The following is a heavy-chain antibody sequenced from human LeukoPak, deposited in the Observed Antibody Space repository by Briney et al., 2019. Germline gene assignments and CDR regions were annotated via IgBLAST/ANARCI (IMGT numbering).Heavy chain of an antibody. CDR1: GLTFSDSD. V-gene: IGHV3-73*01. D-gene: IGHD4-23*01. J-gene: IGHJ4*02. Sequence: GGSLKLSCAASGLTFSDSDIHWVRQASGKGLEWVGRIRSIANSYATSYAASVKGRFTISKDDSKNSAFPQMNSLKTEDTAVYYCTRVTTVVDFDYWGQGTLVTVSS. CDR2: IRSIANSYAT. CDR3: TRVTTVVDFDY.